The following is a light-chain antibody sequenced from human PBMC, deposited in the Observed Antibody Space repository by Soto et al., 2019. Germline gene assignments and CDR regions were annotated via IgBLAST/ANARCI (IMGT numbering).Light chain of an antibody. Sequence: QSVLTQPPSASGSPGQSVTISCTGTKNDIGVYDFVSWYQHHPGKAPRLIIYEVVQRPSGVSDRFSGSKSGNTASLTVSGLQAADEADYFCKSYAGSNTYVFGSGTKVTVL. J-gene: IGLJ1*01. CDR1: KNDIGVYDF. CDR2: EVV. V-gene: IGLV2-8*01. CDR3: KSYAGSNTYV.